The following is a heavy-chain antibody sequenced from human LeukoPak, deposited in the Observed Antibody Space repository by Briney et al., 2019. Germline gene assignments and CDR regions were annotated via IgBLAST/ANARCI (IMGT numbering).Heavy chain of an antibody. CDR1: GFTFSTYS. J-gene: IGHJ4*02. Sequence: GGSLRLSCAASGFTFSTYSMNWVRQAPGKGLEWISSISSSSGYIYYADSVKGRFTISRDNAKNSLYLQMNSLRAEDTAIYYCAKVEFGDPYFFEYWGQGTLVTVSS. CDR2: ISSSSGYI. D-gene: IGHD2-21*01. CDR3: AKVEFGDPYFFEY. V-gene: IGHV3-21*04.